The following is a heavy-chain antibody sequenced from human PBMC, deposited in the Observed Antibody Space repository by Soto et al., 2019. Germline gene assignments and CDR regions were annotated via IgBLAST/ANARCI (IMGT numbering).Heavy chain of an antibody. CDR2: ISSDGSNK. CDR1: GFTFSNYG. V-gene: IGHV3-30*18. J-gene: IGHJ4*01. CDR3: AKDGYTYGSADF. D-gene: IGHD5-18*01. Sequence: QVQLVXXGGXXVXXXXXLXXXCAAXGFTFSNYGMHWVRQAPGKGLEWVALISSDGSNKYYAXSVRGRFXIXXXXXXXXXXLQMNSLRAEDTAVYYCAKDGYTYGSADFWGXXTLVTVSS.